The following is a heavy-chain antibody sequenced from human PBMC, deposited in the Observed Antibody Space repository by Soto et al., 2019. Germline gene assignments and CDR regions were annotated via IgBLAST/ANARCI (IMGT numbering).Heavy chain of an antibody. V-gene: IGHV1-69*02. Sequence: ASVKVSCKASGGTCSIYTISWVLQAPGQGLEWMGRIIPILGIANYAQKFQGRVTITADKSTSTAYMELSSLRSEDTAVYYCARGLLRYFDWSSDDAFDIWGQGTTVTVS. J-gene: IGHJ3*02. D-gene: IGHD3-9*01. CDR1: GGTCSIYT. CDR2: IIPILGIA. CDR3: ARGLLRYFDWSSDDAFDI.